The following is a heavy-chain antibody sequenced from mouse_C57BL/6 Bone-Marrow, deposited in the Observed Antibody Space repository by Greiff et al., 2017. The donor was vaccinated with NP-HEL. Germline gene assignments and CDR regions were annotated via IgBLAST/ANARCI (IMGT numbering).Heavy chain of an antibody. Sequence: EVQLQESGPELVKPGASVKISCKASGYSFTGYYMNWVKQSPEKSLEWIGEINPSTGGTTYNQKFKAKATLTVDKSSSTAYMQLKSLTSEDSAVYYCTRQIDGYYVLYGYVDVWGTGTTVTVTS. CDR3: TRQIDGYYVLYGYVDV. V-gene: IGHV1-42*01. D-gene: IGHD2-3*01. CDR1: GYSFTGYY. CDR2: INPSTGGT. J-gene: IGHJ1*03.